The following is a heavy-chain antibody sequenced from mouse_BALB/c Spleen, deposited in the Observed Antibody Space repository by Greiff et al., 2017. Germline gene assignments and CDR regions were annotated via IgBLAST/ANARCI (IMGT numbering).Heavy chain of an antibody. D-gene: IGHD1-1*01. Sequence: VQLKESGPELVKPGASVKMSCKASGYTFTSYVMHWVKQKPGQGLEWIGYINPYNDGTKYNEKFKGKATLTSDKSSSTAYMELSSLTSEDSAVYCCERDYYGSSYGWFAYWGQGTLVTVSA. CDR2: INPYNDGT. CDR1: GYTFTSYV. V-gene: IGHV1-14*01. CDR3: ERDYYGSSYGWFAY. J-gene: IGHJ3*01.